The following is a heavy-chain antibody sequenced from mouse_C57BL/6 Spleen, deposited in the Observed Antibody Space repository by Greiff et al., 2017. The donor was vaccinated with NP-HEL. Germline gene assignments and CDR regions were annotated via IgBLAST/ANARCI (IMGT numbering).Heavy chain of an antibody. CDR2: IYPNSGST. D-gene: IGHD2-3*01. CDR1: GFTFTSYW. CDR3: AKSRRDGCYVGYIDV. Sequence: QVQLQQPGAELVKPGASVKLSCKASGFTFTSYWIHWVKQRPGQGLEWIGMIYPNSGSTNYNEKFKSKAKLTVDRSSSKAYMQLSSLTTEDSAVYYCAKSRRDGCYVGYIDVWGKGTSVTVSS. J-gene: IGHJ1*03. V-gene: IGHV1-64*01.